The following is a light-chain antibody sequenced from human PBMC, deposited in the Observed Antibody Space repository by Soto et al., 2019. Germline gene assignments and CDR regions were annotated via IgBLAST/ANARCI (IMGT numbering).Light chain of an antibody. CDR3: NSYRTVSTYV. CDR1: SSDIGGYNF. V-gene: IGLV2-14*03. J-gene: IGLJ1*01. CDR2: DVS. Sequence: QSALTQPASVSGSPGQSITISCTGTSSDIGGYNFVSWYQHHPGKAPKLLIHDVSNRPSGVSIRFSGSKSGNTASLTISGLQAEDEADYYCNSYRTVSTYVFATGTKLTVL.